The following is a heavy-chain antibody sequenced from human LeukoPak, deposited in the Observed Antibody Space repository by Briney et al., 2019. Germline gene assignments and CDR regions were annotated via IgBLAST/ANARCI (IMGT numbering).Heavy chain of an antibody. J-gene: IGHJ6*03. D-gene: IGHD5-18*01. CDR2: IYHSGST. V-gene: IGHV4-4*02. Sequence: SGTLSLTCAVSGGSISSSHWWSWVRQPPGKGLEWIGEIYHSGSTNYNPSLKSRITISVDMSKNQFSLKLSSVTAADTAVYYCARGRSWIQLWLHYYYMDVWGKGTTVTVSS. CDR1: GGSISSSHW. CDR3: ARGRSWIQLWLHYYYMDV.